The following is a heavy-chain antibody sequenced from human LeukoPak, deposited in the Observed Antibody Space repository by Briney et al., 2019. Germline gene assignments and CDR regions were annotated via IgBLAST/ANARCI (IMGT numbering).Heavy chain of an antibody. V-gene: IGHV1-69*05. CDR2: IIPIFGTA. Sequence: SVKVSCKASGGTFTSYAISWVRQAPGQGLEWMGRIIPIFGTANYAQKFQGRVTITTDESTSTAYMELSSLRSEDTAVYYCASAPEYYDFWSGLGDWGQGTRVTVSS. CDR1: GGTFTSYA. J-gene: IGHJ4*02. CDR3: ASAPEYYDFWSGLGD. D-gene: IGHD3-3*01.